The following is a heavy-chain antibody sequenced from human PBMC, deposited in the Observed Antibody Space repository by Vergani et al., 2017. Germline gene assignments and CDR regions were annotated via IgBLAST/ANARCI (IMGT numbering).Heavy chain of an antibody. CDR3: ARDITASVKSPPHPDWFDP. J-gene: IGHJ5*02. V-gene: IGHV3-21*01. Sequence: EVQLLESGGGLVQPGGSLRLSCAASGFSFSSYSMNWVRQAPGKGLEWVASISGSSSYVFYRDSVEGRFTITRDNAKKSVYLQMNSLRAEDTGVYFCARDITASVKSPPHPDWFDPWGQGSLVTVSS. CDR2: ISGSSSYV. CDR1: GFSFSSYS. D-gene: IGHD4-17*01.